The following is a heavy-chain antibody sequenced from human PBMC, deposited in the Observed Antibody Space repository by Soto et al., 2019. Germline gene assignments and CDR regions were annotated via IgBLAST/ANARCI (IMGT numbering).Heavy chain of an antibody. V-gene: IGHV3-21*01. Sequence: EVQLVESGGGLVKPGGSLRLSCAASGFTFSSYSMNWVRQAPGKGLEWVSSISSSSSYIYYADSVKGRFTISRDNAKNSLYLQMNSLRAEDTAVYYCARGRGRVVTTGPYGMDVWGQGTTVTVSS. D-gene: IGHD5-12*01. CDR2: ISSSSSYI. J-gene: IGHJ6*02. CDR1: GFTFSSYS. CDR3: ARGRGRVVTTGPYGMDV.